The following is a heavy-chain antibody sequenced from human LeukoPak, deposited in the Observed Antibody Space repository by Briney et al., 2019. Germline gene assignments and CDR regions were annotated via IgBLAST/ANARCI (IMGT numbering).Heavy chain of an antibody. D-gene: IGHD2-15*01. Sequence: GGSLRLSCAASGFTFRSYGMHWVSQDPGKGLEWVAVIWYDGSNKYYADSVKGRFTISRDNSKNTLYLQMNSLRAEDTAVYYCAREAALVGWGLSYWGQGTLVTVSS. J-gene: IGHJ4*02. CDR3: AREAALVGWGLSY. CDR1: GFTFRSYG. V-gene: IGHV3-33*01. CDR2: IWYDGSNK.